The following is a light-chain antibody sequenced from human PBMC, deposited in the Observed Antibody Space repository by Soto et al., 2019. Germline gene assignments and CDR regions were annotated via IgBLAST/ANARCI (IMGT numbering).Light chain of an antibody. CDR1: SSNIGAGYD. Sequence: QSVLTQPPSVSGAPGQRVTISCTGSSSNIGAGYDGHWYQQLPGTAPKLLIYGNSNRPSGVPDRFSGSKSGTSASLAITGLQAEDEADYYCQSYDSSLSGIGTGTKDTVL. CDR2: GNS. CDR3: QSYDSSLSG. J-gene: IGLJ1*01. V-gene: IGLV1-40*01.